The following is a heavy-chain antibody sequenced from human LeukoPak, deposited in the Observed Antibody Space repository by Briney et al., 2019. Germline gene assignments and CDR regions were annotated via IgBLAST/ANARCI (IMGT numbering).Heavy chain of an antibody. CDR2: VNDRGTGT. Sequence: GRSLRLSCAASGFTFSSYGMHWVRQAPGKGLEWVSTVNDRGTGTYYADSVKGRFTISRDNSKNTLSLQMISLRAEDTALYYCAKGLKTAVGPYMGYHYYMDVWGKGTTVTVSS. J-gene: IGHJ6*03. V-gene: IGHV3-23*01. CDR3: AKGLKTAVGPYMGYHYYMDV. CDR1: GFTFSSYG. D-gene: IGHD5-18*01.